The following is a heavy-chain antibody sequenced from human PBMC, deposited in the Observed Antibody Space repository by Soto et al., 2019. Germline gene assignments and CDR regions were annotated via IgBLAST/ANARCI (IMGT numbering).Heavy chain of an antibody. V-gene: IGHV3-15*01. Sequence: GGSLRLSCAASGFTFSNAWMSWVRQAPGKGLEWVGRIKSKTDGGTTDYAAPVKGRFTISRDDSKNTLYLQMNSLKTEDTAVYYCTTGHSSSSPFDYWGQGTLVTVSS. CDR1: GFTFSNAW. CDR2: IKSKTDGGTT. J-gene: IGHJ4*02. CDR3: TTGHSSSSPFDY. D-gene: IGHD6-6*01.